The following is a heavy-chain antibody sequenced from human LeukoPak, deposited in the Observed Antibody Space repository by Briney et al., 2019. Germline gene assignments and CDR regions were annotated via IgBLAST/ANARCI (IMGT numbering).Heavy chain of an antibody. V-gene: IGHV4-59*01. D-gene: IGHD5-18*01. CDR2: IYYSGST. Sequence: SETLSLTCTVSGGSISSYFWSWIRQPPGKGLEWIGYIYYSGSTNYNPSLKSRVTISVDTSKNQFSLKLSSVTAADTAVYYCARGVRYSYGYYYYYGMDVWGQGTTVTVSS. J-gene: IGHJ6*02. CDR1: GGSISSYF. CDR3: ARGVRYSYGYYYYYGMDV.